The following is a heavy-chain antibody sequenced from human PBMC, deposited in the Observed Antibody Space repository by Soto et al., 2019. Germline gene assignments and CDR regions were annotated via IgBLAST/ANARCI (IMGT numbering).Heavy chain of an antibody. V-gene: IGHV3-23*01. CDR1: GFTFSSCA. CDR2: ISGSGGST. CDR3: AKKLATIWYYYYGMDV. J-gene: IGHJ6*02. Sequence: PGGSLRLSCAASGFTFSSCAMSWVRQAPGKGLEWVSAISGSGGSTYYADSVKGRFTISRDNSKNTLYLQMNSLRAEDTAVYYCAKKLATIWYYYYGMDVWGQGTTVTVPS. D-gene: IGHD5-12*01.